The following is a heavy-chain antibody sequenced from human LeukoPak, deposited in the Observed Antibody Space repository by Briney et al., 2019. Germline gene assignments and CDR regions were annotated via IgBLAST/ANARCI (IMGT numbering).Heavy chain of an antibody. CDR2: INHSGST. CDR1: GGSFSGYY. Sequence: PSETLSLTCAVYGGSFSGYYWSWIRQPPGKGLEWIGEINHSGSTDYNPSLKSRVTISVGTSKNQFSLKLSSVTAADTAVYYCASPYYDFWSGYYGDAFDIWGQGTMVTVSS. V-gene: IGHV4-34*01. J-gene: IGHJ3*02. CDR3: ASPYYDFWSGYYGDAFDI. D-gene: IGHD3-3*01.